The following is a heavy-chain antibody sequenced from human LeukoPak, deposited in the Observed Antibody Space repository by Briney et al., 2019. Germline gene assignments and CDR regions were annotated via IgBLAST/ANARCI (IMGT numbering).Heavy chain of an antibody. CDR3: AKGGLTTPLHY. Sequence: PGGSLRLSCAASAFPFSTYVMSWVRQAPGGGLEWISSTSGDGARTYYTNSVKGRLTISRDNPKNTLFLQVNSLRVEDTAVYYCAKGGLTTPLHYWGQGTLVTVSS. D-gene: IGHD1-14*01. CDR1: AFPFSTYV. CDR2: TSGDGART. J-gene: IGHJ4*02. V-gene: IGHV3-23*01.